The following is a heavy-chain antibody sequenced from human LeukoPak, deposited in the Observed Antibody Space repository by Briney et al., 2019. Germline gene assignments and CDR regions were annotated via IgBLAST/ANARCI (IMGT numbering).Heavy chain of an antibody. V-gene: IGHV3-23*01. J-gene: IGHJ4*02. CDR2: TSAGGDIT. Sequence: GGSLRLSCAASGFTFSDRAVTWVRQTLAKGLESVSSTSAGGDITHYAESVKGRFTISRDNSKSTLYLQMNSLRAEDTAIYFCAYLDSSGFYYGRLRYWGQGTPVTVSS. D-gene: IGHD3-22*01. CDR1: GFTFSDRA. CDR3: AYLDSSGFYYGRLRY.